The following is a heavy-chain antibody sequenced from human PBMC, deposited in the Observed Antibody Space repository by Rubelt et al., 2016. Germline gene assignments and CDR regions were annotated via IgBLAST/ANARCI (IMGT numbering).Heavy chain of an antibody. Sequence: EVQLVESGGGLVKPGGSLRLSCAASGFTFSNAWMSWVRQAPGKGLEWVSAISGSGGSTYYADSVKGRFTISRDNSKNTLYLQMNSLRAEDTAVYYCAKPHYYDSSGDDWGQGTLVTVSS. CDR2: ISGSGGST. J-gene: IGHJ4*02. CDR3: AKPHYYDSSGDD. CDR1: GFTFSNAW. D-gene: IGHD3-22*01. V-gene: IGHV3-23*04.